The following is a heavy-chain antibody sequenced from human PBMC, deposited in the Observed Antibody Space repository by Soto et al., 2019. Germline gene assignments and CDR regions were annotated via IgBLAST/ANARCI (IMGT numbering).Heavy chain of an antibody. CDR2: IIPMFDTP. CDR3: ARSGGLDRDFNY. V-gene: IGHV1-69*13. CDR1: GVTFSSDS. J-gene: IGHJ4*02. Sequence: SGKVSCKASGVTFSSDSFSWLRQAPGQGLEWMGGIIPMFDTPIYAQKFQDRVTITADESTSTAYMQLSSLRSGDTAVYYCARSGGLDRDFNYWGQGSLVTVSS. D-gene: IGHD2-15*01.